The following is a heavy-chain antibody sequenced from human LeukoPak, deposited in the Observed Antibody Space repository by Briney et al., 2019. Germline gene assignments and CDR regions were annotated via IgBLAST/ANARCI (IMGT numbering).Heavy chain of an antibody. CDR2: ISSSSSYI. D-gene: IGHD3-3*01. CDR1: GFTFSSYS. Sequence: GGFLRLSCAASGFTFSSYSMNWVRQAPGKGLEWVSSISSSSSYIYYADSVKGRFTISRDNAKNSLYLQMNSLRAEDTAVYYCARDPLFTYYDFWSGPRYFDYWGQGTLVTVSS. J-gene: IGHJ4*02. V-gene: IGHV3-21*01. CDR3: ARDPLFTYYDFWSGPRYFDY.